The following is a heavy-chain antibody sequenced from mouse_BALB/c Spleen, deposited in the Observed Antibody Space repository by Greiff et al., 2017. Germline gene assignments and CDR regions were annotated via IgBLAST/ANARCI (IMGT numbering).Heavy chain of an antibody. CDR3: ARKGGNYGYYAMDY. CDR1: GFSLTSYG. CDR2: ICTGGST. D-gene: IGHD2-1*01. V-gene: IGHV2-2*02. J-gene: IGHJ4*01. Sequence: QVQLQQSGPGLVQPSHSLSITCTVSGFSLTSYGVHWVRQSPGKGLEWLGVICTGGSTDYYAAFISRLSISKDNSKCQVFFKMNSLQANDTAIYYCARKGGNYGYYAMDYWGQGTSVTVSS.